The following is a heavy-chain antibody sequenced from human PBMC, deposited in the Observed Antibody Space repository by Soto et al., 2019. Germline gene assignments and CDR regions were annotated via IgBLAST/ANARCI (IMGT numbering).Heavy chain of an antibody. J-gene: IGHJ4*02. CDR3: TTGITMVRGVFAS. Sequence: EVQLVESGGGLVKPGGSLRLSCAASGFTFSNAWMSWVRQAPGKGLEWVGRIKSKTGGGTTDYAAPVKGRFTISRDDSKDTMYLQMNSLKTEDTAVYYCTTGITMVRGVFASWGQGTLVTVSS. V-gene: IGHV3-15*01. CDR1: GFTFSNAW. CDR2: IKSKTGGGTT. D-gene: IGHD3-10*01.